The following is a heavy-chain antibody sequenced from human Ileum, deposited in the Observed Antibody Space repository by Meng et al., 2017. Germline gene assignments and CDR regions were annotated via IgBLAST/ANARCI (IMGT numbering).Heavy chain of an antibody. V-gene: IGHV3-74*01. CDR3: ATFSIIGGVTSC. CDR2: IKSDGSTT. J-gene: IGHJ4*02. CDR1: GFTFSSYW. D-gene: IGHD3-10*01. Sequence: GGSLRPSCAASGFTFSSYWMHWVRQVPGKGLVLVSNIKSDGSTTNYADSVKGRFTISRNNTKNTLYLQMNSLRAEDTAVYYCATFSIIGGVTSCWGQGTLVTVAS.